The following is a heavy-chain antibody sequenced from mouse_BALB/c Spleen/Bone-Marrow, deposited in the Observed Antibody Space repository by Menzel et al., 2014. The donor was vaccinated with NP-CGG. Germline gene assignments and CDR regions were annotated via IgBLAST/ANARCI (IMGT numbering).Heavy chain of an antibody. CDR2: IYPGSGST. CDR1: GYTFTSYW. V-gene: IGHV1S22*01. J-gene: IGHJ2*01. CDR3: TREGWLRYFDY. D-gene: IGHD2-2*01. Sequence: GSELVRPGASVKLSCKASGYTFTSYWMHWVKQRHGQGLEWIGNIYPGSGSTNYDEKFKSKGTLTVDTSSSTAYMHLSSLTSEDSAVYYCTREGWLRYFDYWGQGTTLTVSS.